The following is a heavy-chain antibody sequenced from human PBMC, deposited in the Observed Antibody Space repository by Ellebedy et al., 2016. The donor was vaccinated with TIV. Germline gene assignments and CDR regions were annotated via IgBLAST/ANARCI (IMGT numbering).Heavy chain of an antibody. CDR3: ARDLVEMSSITGTFDI. V-gene: IGHV1-69*13. D-gene: IGHD5-24*01. Sequence: AASVKVSCKASGGSINSHAISWVRQAPGQGLEWMGGIIPFSGTAIYAQSFHDRLTMTADDSTTTAYMELNNLRSEDTAVYFCARDLVEMSSITGTFDIWGQGTMVTVSS. J-gene: IGHJ3*02. CDR1: GGSINSHA. CDR2: IIPFSGTA.